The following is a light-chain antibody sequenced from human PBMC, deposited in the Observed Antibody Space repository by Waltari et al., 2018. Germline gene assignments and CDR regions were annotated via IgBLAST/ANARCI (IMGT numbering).Light chain of an antibody. V-gene: IGKV1-39*01. J-gene: IGKJ5*01. Sequence: DIQMTQSPSSLSAPVGDRVTITCRTSQNINIFLNWYQQKPGKAPTVLIYTASRLQSGVPSRFSGSGSGTDFTLTINNLQPEDFATYYCQQSYSIPITFGQGTRLDIK. CDR2: TAS. CDR1: QNINIF. CDR3: QQSYSIPIT.